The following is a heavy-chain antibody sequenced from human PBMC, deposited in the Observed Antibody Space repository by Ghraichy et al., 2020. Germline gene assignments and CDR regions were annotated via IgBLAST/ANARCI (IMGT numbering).Heavy chain of an antibody. CDR3: AREPAELRFLEWLNWYFDL. J-gene: IGHJ2*01. V-gene: IGHV1-69*04. D-gene: IGHD3-3*01. Sequence: SVKVSCKASGGTFSSYAISWVRQAPGQGLEWMGRIIPILGIANYAQKFQGRVTITADKSTSTAYMELSSLRSEDTAVYYCAREPAELRFLEWLNWYFDLWGRGTLVTVSS. CDR1: GGTFSSYA. CDR2: IIPILGIA.